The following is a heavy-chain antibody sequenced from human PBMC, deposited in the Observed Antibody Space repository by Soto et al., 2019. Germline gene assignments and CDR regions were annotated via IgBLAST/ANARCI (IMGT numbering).Heavy chain of an antibody. CDR2: FDPEDGET. V-gene: IGHV1-24*01. CDR3: ATGQSEEAADAFDI. J-gene: IGHJ3*02. Sequence: ASVKVSCKVSGYTLTELSMHWVRQAPGKGLEWMGGFDPEDGETIYAQKFQGRVTMTEDTSTDTAYMELSSLRSEDTAVYYCATGQSEEAADAFDIWGQGTMVTVSS. CDR1: GYTLTELS. D-gene: IGHD6-19*01.